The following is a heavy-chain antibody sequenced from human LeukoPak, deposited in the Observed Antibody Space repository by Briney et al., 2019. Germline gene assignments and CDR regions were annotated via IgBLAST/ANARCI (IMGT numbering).Heavy chain of an antibody. CDR2: IYYSGST. J-gene: IGHJ3*02. CDR1: GGSISSYY. Sequence: PSETLSLTCTVSGGSISSYYWSWIRQPPGQGLEWIGYIYYSGSTNYNPSLKSRVTISVDTSKNQFSLKLSSVTAADTAVYYCARQYDSSGYYYGVAFDIWGQGTMVTVSS. D-gene: IGHD3-22*01. CDR3: ARQYDSSGYYYGVAFDI. V-gene: IGHV4-59*08.